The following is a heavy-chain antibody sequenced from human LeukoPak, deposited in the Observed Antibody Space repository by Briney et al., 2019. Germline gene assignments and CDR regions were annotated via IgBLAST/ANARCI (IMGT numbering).Heavy chain of an antibody. V-gene: IGHV4-59*01. Sequence: SETLSLTCTVSGGSINSYYWSWIRQPPGKGLEWLGYIYYSGNTDYNPSLKSRVTMSVDTSKNQFSLRVSSVTAADTAVYYCARGPPLDYWGQGTLVTVSS. CDR2: IYYSGNT. CDR1: GGSINSYY. J-gene: IGHJ4*02. CDR3: ARGPPLDY.